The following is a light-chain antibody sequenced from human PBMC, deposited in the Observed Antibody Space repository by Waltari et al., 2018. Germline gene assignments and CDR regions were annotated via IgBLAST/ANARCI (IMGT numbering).Light chain of an antibody. CDR2: GAS. V-gene: IGKV3-15*01. CDR3: QQYNNWRT. Sequence: EIVMTQSPATLSVSPGERATLSCRASQSVSSNLAWYQQKPGQAPRRLIYGASTSATVIPARFSGSGSGTEFTLTISSLQSEDFAVYYCQQYNNWRTFGQGTKVEIK. J-gene: IGKJ1*01. CDR1: QSVSSN.